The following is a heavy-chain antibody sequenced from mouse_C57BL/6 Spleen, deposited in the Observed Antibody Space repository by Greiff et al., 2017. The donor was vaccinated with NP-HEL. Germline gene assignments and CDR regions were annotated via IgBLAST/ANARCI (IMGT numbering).Heavy chain of an antibody. J-gene: IGHJ4*01. Sequence: VQLQQSGPELVKPGASVKISCKASGYSFTGYYMNWVKQSPEKSLEWIGEINPSTGGTTYNQKFKDKATLTVDKSSSTAYMQLKSLTSEDSAVYYCARSGDGYYDAMDYWGQGTSVTVSS. V-gene: IGHV1-42*01. CDR2: INPSTGGT. CDR1: GYSFTGYY. D-gene: IGHD2-3*01. CDR3: ARSGDGYYDAMDY.